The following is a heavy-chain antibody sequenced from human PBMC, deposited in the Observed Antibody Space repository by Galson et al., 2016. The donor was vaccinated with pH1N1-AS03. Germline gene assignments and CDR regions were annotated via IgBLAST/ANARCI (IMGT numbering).Heavy chain of an antibody. J-gene: IGHJ6*02. D-gene: IGHD3-10*01. CDR2: IFPFFGTA. CDR3: ARGKWFGEPAYYYYDGMEI. CDR1: GGSFSNFV. Sequence: SVKVSCKASGGSFSNFVFSWVRQAPGHGLEWMAGIFPFFGTANYTQTFQGRLTVTADKSTSPTHMELKSLRSEDTAVYYCARGKWFGEPAYYYYDGMEIWGQGTTVTVSS. V-gene: IGHV1-69*06.